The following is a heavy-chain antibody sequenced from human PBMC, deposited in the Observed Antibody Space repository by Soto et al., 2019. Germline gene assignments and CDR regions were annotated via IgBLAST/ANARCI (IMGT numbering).Heavy chain of an antibody. V-gene: IGHV4-31*03. Sequence: SETLSLTCPVSGCPISRGCYYLSWIRQHPGKGLEWIGYIYYIGSTYYNPSLKSRVTISVDTSKNQFSLRLRSVTAADTAVYYCVTLPPRIVVALLPIPTWGQGILVTVSS. J-gene: IGHJ5*02. D-gene: IGHD2-21*01. CDR3: VTLPPRIVVALLPIPT. CDR2: IYYIGST. CDR1: GCPISRGCYY.